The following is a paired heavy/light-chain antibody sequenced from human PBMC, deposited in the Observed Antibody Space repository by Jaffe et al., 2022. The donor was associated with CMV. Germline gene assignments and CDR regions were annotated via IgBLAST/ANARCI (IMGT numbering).Light chain of an antibody. CDR3: QSYDSSLSGSDWV. V-gene: IGLV1-40*01. J-gene: IGLJ3*02. CDR2: GNS. CDR1: SSNIGAGYD. Sequence: QSVLTQPPSVSGAPGQRVTISCTGSSSNIGAGYDVHWYQQLPGTAPKLLIYGNSNRPSGVPDRFSGSKSGTSASLAITGLQAEDEADYYCQSYDSSLSGSDWVFGGGTKLTVL.
Heavy chain of an antibody. CDR2: MNPNSGNT. Sequence: QVQLVQSGAEVKKPGASVKVSCKASGYTFTSYDINWVRQATGQGLEWMGWMNPNSGNTGYAQKFQGRVTMTRNTSISTAYMELSSLRSEDTAVYYCARVGIRFLEWLPGYGMDVWGQGTTVTVSS. D-gene: IGHD3-3*01. CDR3: ARVGIRFLEWLPGYGMDV. V-gene: IGHV1-8*01. CDR1: GYTFTSYD. J-gene: IGHJ6*02.